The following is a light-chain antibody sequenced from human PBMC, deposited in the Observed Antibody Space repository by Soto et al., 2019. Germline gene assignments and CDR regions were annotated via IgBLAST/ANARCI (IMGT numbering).Light chain of an antibody. CDR1: QTISSW. J-gene: IGKJ1*01. Sequence: DIQMTQSPSTLSGSVGDRVTITCRASQTISSWLAWYQQKPGKAPKLLIYKASTLKSGVPSRFSGSGSGTEFTLTISSLQPDDFATYYCQQSYSLPPTWTFGQGTKVDI. CDR3: QQSYSLPPTWT. V-gene: IGKV1-5*03. CDR2: KAS.